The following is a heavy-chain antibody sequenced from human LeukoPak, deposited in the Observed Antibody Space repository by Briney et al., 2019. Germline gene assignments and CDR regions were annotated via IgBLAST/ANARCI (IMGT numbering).Heavy chain of an antibody. Sequence: GGSLRLSCAASGFTVSSNYMSWVRQAPGKGLEWVSVIYSGGATFYADSVKGRFTISRDNSKNTLYLQMNSLRAEDTAVYYCAKGIYDSSGYYSGYYYYGMDVWGQGTTVIVSS. CDR2: IYSGGAT. V-gene: IGHV3-53*01. CDR3: AKGIYDSSGYYSGYYYYGMDV. J-gene: IGHJ6*02. D-gene: IGHD3-22*01. CDR1: GFTVSSNY.